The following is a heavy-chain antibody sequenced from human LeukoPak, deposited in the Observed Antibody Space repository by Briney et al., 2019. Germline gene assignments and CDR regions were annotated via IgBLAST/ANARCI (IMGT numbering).Heavy chain of an antibody. CDR3: ARGLAAAGPFDY. D-gene: IGHD6-13*01. CDR2: INHSGST. J-gene: IGHJ4*02. V-gene: IGHV4-34*01. CDR1: GGSFSGYY. Sequence: SETLSLTCAVYGGSFSGYYWSWIRQPPGTGLEWIGEINHSGSTNYNPSLKSRVTISVDTSKNQFSLKLSSVTAADTAVYYCARGLAAAGPFDYWGQGTLVTVSS.